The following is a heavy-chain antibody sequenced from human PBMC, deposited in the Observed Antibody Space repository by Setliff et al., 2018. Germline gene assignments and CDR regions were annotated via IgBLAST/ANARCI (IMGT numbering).Heavy chain of an antibody. CDR1: GGSMIGGHYY. Sequence: LSLTCTVSGGSMIGGHYYWSWIRQLPGKGLEWIAYIYYSGNTYYNPSLKSRVTISVDTSKNQFSLKINSVTAADTAVCYCARGHCSSGECPNYFDPWGQGTQVTVSS. D-gene: IGHD2-15*01. V-gene: IGHV4-31*03. J-gene: IGHJ5*02. CDR2: IYYSGNT. CDR3: ARGHCSSGECPNYFDP.